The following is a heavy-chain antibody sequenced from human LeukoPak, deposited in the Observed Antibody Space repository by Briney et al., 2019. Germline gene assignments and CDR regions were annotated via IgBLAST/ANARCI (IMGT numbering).Heavy chain of an antibody. Sequence: ASVNLSCKASGYTFTGYYMHWVRQAPGQGLGWRGGVTPNSGGTNYAQRFQGRVTMTRDTYISTAYMELNRLRSDDTAVYYCAREAYGSGSFRTDYYYMDVWGKGTTVTISS. CDR3: AREAYGSGSFRTDYYYMDV. V-gene: IGHV1-2*02. J-gene: IGHJ6*03. D-gene: IGHD3-10*01. CDR2: VTPNSGGT. CDR1: GYTFTGYY.